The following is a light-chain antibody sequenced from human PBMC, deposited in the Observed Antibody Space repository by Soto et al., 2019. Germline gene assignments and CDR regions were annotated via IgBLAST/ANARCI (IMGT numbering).Light chain of an antibody. CDR2: GAS. V-gene: IGKV1-16*02. J-gene: IGKJ1*01. Sequence: DIQMTQSPSSVSASVGDRVTIACRASQDIRIHLAWFQQKPGKAPKSLIFGASSLQSGVPSKFSGSGSGTDFTLTIDSLLPEDFATYYCQQYHNYPPSFGQGTKVEIK. CDR1: QDIRIH. CDR3: QQYHNYPPS.